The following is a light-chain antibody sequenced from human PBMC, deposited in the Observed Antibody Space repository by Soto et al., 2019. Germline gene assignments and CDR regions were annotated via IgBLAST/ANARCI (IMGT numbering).Light chain of an antibody. J-gene: IGKJ4*01. CDR1: QSVSTY. CDR2: AAS. CDR3: QQRTNWPPYLT. V-gene: IGKV3-11*01. Sequence: EIVLTQSPATLSLSPGERATLSCRASQSVSTYLAWYQQKPGQAPRLLFHAASNRPPGIPARFSGSGSGTDSTLTISNLEPEDSAVYYCQQRTNWPPYLTFGGGTKVEIK.